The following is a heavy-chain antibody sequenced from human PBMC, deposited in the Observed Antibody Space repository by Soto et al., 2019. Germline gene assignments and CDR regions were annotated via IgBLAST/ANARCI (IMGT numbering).Heavy chain of an antibody. Sequence: GASVKVFCKASGYTFTSYGISWVRQAPGQGLEWMGWISAYNGNTNYAQKLQGRVTMTTDTSTSTAYMELRSLRSDDTAVYYCAREGGYSYGLGYYYYGMDVWGQGTTVTVSS. J-gene: IGHJ6*02. CDR2: ISAYNGNT. D-gene: IGHD5-18*01. CDR3: AREGGYSYGLGYYYYGMDV. V-gene: IGHV1-18*04. CDR1: GYTFTSYG.